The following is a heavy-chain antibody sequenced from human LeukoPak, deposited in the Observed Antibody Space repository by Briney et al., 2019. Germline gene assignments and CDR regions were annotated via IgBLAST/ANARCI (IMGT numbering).Heavy chain of an antibody. CDR2: INSDGSST. J-gene: IGHJ4*02. D-gene: IGHD3-10*01. V-gene: IGHV3-74*01. CDR1: GFTFSSYW. CDR3: TTDLILWFGEPRYDY. Sequence: PGGSLRLSCAASGFTFSSYWMHWVRQAPGKGLVWVSRINSDGSSTSYADSVKGRFTISRDNAKNTLYLQMNSLKTEDTAVYYCTTDLILWFGEPRYDYWGQGTLVTVSS.